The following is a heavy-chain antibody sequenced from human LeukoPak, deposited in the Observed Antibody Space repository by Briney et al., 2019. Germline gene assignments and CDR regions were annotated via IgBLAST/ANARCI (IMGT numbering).Heavy chain of an antibody. J-gene: IGHJ3*02. CDR2: INHSGST. V-gene: IGHV4-34*01. Sequence: SETLSLTCAVSGGSFSGYYWSWIRQPPGKGLEWVGEINHSGSTNYNPSLKSRVTMSVDTSKNQFSLKLSSVTAADTAVYYCARSNYVWGSYCPRQSDAFDIWGQGTMVTVSS. D-gene: IGHD3-16*01. CDR1: GGSFSGYY. CDR3: ARSNYVWGSYCPRQSDAFDI.